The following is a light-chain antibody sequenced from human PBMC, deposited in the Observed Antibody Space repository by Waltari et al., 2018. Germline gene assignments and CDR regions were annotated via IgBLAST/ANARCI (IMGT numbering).Light chain of an antibody. V-gene: IGKV4-1*01. CDR1: QSVLYRSNYKNY. CDR2: WAS. Sequence: ELTQSPDSLPVTLGERATINCKSSQSVLYRSNYKNYLAWFQQKPGQPPKLLIRWASTRESGVPDRFSGSGSDTDFTLTISSLQAEDVAVYYCQQYLTLPYSFGQGTKLE. J-gene: IGKJ2*03. CDR3: QQYLTLPYS.